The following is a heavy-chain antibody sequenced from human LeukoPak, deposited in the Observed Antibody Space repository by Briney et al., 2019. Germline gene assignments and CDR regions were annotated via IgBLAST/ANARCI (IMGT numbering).Heavy chain of an antibody. J-gene: IGHJ3*02. Sequence: GASVKVSCKSSGYSFTGHYMHWVRQAPGQGLEWMGWINPNSGGTNYAQKFQGRVTMTRDTSISTAYMELSRLRSDDTAVYYCARVPQEYYDSSGYGHDAFDIWGQGTMVTVSS. CDR2: INPNSGGT. V-gene: IGHV1-2*02. CDR3: ARVPQEYYDSSGYGHDAFDI. CDR1: GYSFTGHY. D-gene: IGHD3-22*01.